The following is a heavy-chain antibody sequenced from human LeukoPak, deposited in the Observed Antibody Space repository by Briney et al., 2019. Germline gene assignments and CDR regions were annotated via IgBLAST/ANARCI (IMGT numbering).Heavy chain of an antibody. Sequence: SVKVSCKASGGTFSSYAISWVRQAPGQGLEWMGRIIPILGIANYAQKFQGRVTITADKSTSTAYMELGSLRSEDTAVYYCARGGDILTGGNYDYWGQGTLVTVSS. D-gene: IGHD3-9*01. CDR2: IIPILGIA. V-gene: IGHV1-69*04. CDR1: GGTFSSYA. CDR3: ARGGDILTGGNYDY. J-gene: IGHJ4*02.